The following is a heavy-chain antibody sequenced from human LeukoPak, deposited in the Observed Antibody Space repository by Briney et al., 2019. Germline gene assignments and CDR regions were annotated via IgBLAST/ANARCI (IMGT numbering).Heavy chain of an antibody. V-gene: IGHV3-23*01. Sequence: GGSLRLSCAASGFTFSSYTMSWVRQAPGKGLEWVSTITTSDGNTYYADSVKGRFTVSRDNSKNTLYLQMNSLRADDTAVYFCARRNAMSDWGQGTLVTVSS. CDR2: ITTSDGNT. D-gene: IGHD2-2*01. J-gene: IGHJ4*02. CDR3: ARRNAMSD. CDR1: GFTFSSYT.